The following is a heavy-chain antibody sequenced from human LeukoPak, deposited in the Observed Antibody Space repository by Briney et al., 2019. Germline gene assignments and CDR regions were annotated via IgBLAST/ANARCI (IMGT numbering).Heavy chain of an antibody. J-gene: IGHJ4*02. CDR1: GFTVSNNY. CDR2: IYSGGTT. D-gene: IGHD6-13*01. Sequence: GGSLRLSCKASGFTVSNNYMNWVRQAPGKGLEWVALIYSGGTTNYADSVKGRFTISRDNSKNTLYLQMTNVRVEDAAVYYCARDPPGIAASVSGGWGQGTLVTVSS. CDR3: ARDPPGIAASVSGG. V-gene: IGHV3-53*01.